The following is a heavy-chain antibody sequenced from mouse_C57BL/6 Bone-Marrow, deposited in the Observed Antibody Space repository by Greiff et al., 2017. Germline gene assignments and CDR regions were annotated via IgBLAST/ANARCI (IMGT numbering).Heavy chain of an antibody. V-gene: IGHV1-39*01. Sequence: EVPLQQSGPELVKPGASVKISCKASGYSFTDYNMHWVKQSNGQSLEWIGVINTNYGTTSYNQPLKGQATLTVDQSSSTAYMQLNILTSEGSAVYYCARDEYDYEDYAMDYWGQGTSVTVSS. CDR3: ARDEYDYEDYAMDY. J-gene: IGHJ4*01. D-gene: IGHD2-4*01. CDR1: GYSFTDYN. CDR2: INTNYGTT.